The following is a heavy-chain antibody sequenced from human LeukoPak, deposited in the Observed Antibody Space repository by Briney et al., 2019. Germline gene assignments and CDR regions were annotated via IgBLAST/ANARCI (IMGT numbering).Heavy chain of an antibody. D-gene: IGHD4-17*01. CDR2: ISSSSSYI. CDR3: ARGGTVTTLDYFDY. V-gene: IGHV3-21*01. CDR1: GFTFSSYS. Sequence: GALRLSCAASGFTFSSYSMNWVRQAPGKGLEWVSSISSSSSYIYYADSVKGRFTISRDNAKNSLYLQMNSLRAEDTAVYYCARGGTVTTLDYFDYWGQGTLVTVSS. J-gene: IGHJ4*02.